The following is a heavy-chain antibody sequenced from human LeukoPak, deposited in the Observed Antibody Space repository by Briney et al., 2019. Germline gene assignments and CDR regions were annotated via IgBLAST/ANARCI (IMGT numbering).Heavy chain of an antibody. CDR3: AELGITMIGGV. CDR2: IDRDGSTT. CDR1: GFTFSNYW. J-gene: IGHJ6*04. Sequence: GGSLRLSCAASGFTFSNYWMHWVRQAPGKGLVWVSRIDRDGSTTRYAESVKGRFTISRDNAKNTLYLQMNSLRDEDTAVYYCAELGITMIGGVWGKGTTVTISS. D-gene: IGHD3-10*02. V-gene: IGHV3-74*01.